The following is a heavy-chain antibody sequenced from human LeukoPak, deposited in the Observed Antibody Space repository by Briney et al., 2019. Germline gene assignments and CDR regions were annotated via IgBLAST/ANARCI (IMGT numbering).Heavy chain of an antibody. Sequence: SETLSLTCAVYGGSFSGYYWSWIRQPPVKGLEWIGEINHSGSTNYNPSLKSRVTISVDTSKNQFSLKLSSVTAADTAVYYCAGLSKMDSVKPTDYWGQGTLVTVSS. V-gene: IGHV4-34*01. CDR1: GGSFSGYY. D-gene: IGHD2-2*03. CDR3: AGLSKMDSVKPTDY. CDR2: INHSGST. J-gene: IGHJ4*02.